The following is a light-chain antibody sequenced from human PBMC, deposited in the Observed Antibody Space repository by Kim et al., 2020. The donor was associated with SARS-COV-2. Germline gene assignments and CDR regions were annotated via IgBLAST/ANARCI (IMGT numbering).Light chain of an antibody. J-gene: IGLJ1*01. CDR3: CSNAGSYTYV. CDR1: SSDVGGYNY. CDR2: DVS. V-gene: IGLV2-11*01. Sequence: QSALTQPRSVSGSPGQSVTISCTGTSSDVGGYNYVSWYQQHPGKAPKLMIYDVSERPSGVPDRFSGSKSGNTASLTISGLQAEDEADYYCCSNAGSYTYVFGSGTKVTVL.